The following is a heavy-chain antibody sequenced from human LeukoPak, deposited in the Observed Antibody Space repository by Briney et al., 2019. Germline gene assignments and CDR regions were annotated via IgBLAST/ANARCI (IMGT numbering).Heavy chain of an antibody. J-gene: IGHJ4*02. CDR2: IYSGGST. CDR1: GFSVSNNY. D-gene: IGHD3-10*01. CDR3: ERTMTGGLII. Sequence: GGSLRLSCAVSGFSVSNNYLSWVRQAPGKGLGWVSVIYSGGSTYYADSVKGRFIISRDNSKNTVNLQMNSLRDEDTAVYYCERTMTGGLIIWGQGAQVTVSS. V-gene: IGHV3-66*01.